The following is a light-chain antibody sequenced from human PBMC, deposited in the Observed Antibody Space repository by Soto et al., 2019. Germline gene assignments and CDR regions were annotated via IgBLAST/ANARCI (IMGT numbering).Light chain of an antibody. CDR1: QSVSSSY. CDR3: QQYGSLRWT. CDR2: GAS. J-gene: IGKJ2*02. V-gene: IGKV3-20*01. Sequence: EIVLTQSPGTLSLSPGERATLSCRASQSVSSSYLAWYQQKPGQAPRLLIYGASSRATGIPDRFSGSGSGTDFNLPISRLEPEDCSVYYFQQYGSLRWTVGQGTKLEIK.